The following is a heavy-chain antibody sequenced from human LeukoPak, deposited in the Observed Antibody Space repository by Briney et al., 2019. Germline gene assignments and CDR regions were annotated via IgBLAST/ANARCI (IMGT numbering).Heavy chain of an antibody. D-gene: IGHD2-15*01. CDR2: IYYSGST. V-gene: IGHV4-59*01. J-gene: IGHJ4*02. Sequence: SETLSLTCTVSGGSISSYYWSWIRQPPGKGLEWIGYIYYSGSTNYNPSLKSRVTISVDTSKNQFSLKLSSVTAADTAVYYCARDGGYCSGGSCYWIFDYWGQGTLVTVSS. CDR3: ARDGGYCSGGSCYWIFDY. CDR1: GGSISSYY.